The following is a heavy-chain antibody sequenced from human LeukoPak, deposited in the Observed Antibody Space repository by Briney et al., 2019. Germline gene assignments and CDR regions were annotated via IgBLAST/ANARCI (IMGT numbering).Heavy chain of an antibody. V-gene: IGHV4-59*01. D-gene: IGHD3-10*01. J-gene: IGHJ3*02. CDR1: GGSISSYY. Sequence: SETLSLTCTVSGGSISSYYWTWIRQPPGKGLKWIGYIYYSGSTNYNPSLKSRVTISVDTSKNQFSLKLTSVTAADTAVYYCARGRLWFGGLSFDIWGQGTMVTVSS. CDR3: ARGRLWFGGLSFDI. CDR2: IYYSGST.